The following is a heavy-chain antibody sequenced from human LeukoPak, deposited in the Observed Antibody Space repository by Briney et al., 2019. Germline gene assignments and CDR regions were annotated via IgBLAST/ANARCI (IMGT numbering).Heavy chain of an antibody. CDR1: GYTFTSYY. CDR3: ARATSLYYYYGIDG. Sequence: ASVKVSCKTSGYTFTSYYIHWVRQAPGQGLEWMGMINPSSGATNYAQKFQGRVTMTRDMSTSTVYMELSSQRSEDTAVYYCARATSLYYYYGIDGWGQGTTVTVSS. J-gene: IGHJ6*02. V-gene: IGHV1-46*01. D-gene: IGHD1-26*01. CDR2: INPSSGAT.